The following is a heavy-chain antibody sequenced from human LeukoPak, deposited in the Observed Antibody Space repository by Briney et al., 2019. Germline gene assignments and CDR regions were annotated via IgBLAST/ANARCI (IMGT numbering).Heavy chain of an antibody. V-gene: IGHV4-59*01. CDR2: IYYSGST. J-gene: IGHJ4*02. CDR3: ARDSPYSSGWEHFDY. Sequence: SETLSLTCTVSGGSISSYYWSWIRQPPGKGLEWIGYIYYSGSTNYNPSLKSRVTISVDTSKNQFSLKLSSVTAADTAVDYCARDSPYSSGWEHFDYWGQGTLVTVSS. D-gene: IGHD6-19*01. CDR1: GGSISSYY.